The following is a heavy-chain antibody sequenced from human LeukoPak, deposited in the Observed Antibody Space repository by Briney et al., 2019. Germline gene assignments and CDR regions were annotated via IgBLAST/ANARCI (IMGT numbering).Heavy chain of an antibody. CDR1: GYTFTGCY. D-gene: IGHD3-10*01. J-gene: IGHJ6*02. CDR3: ARVNYYYGSGSYSYYYGMDV. CDR2: INPNSGGT. Sequence: GASVKVSCRASGYTFTGCYMHWVRQAPGQGLEWMGWINPNSGGTGCAQKFQGRVTVARDTSIGTAYMELSRLRSDDTAVYYCARVNYYYGSGSYSYYYGMDVRGQGTMVTVSS. V-gene: IGHV1-2*02.